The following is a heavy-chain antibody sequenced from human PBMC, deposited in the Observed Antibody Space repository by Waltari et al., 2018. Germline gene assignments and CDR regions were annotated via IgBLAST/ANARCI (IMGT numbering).Heavy chain of an antibody. J-gene: IGHJ4*02. V-gene: IGHV3-23*03. CDR2: IYRGGSST. Sequence: EVQLLESGGGLVQPGGSLRLSCAVSGFTFSSYAMNWVRQAPGKGVEWVSVIYRGGSSTYYADSVKCRFTISRDNSKNTLYLQMNSLRAEDTAVYYCARVGSGWPNFDYWGQGTLVTVSS. CDR3: ARVGSGWPNFDY. CDR1: GFTFSSYA. D-gene: IGHD6-19*01.